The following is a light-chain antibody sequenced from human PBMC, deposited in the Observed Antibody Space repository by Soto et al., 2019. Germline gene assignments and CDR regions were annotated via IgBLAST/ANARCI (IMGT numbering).Light chain of an antibody. V-gene: IGKV3D-15*01. CDR1: QSVNTN. CDR3: QQRSDWPLT. J-gene: IGKJ4*01. CDR2: GAS. Sequence: EIVMTQSPATLYVSPGDSATLSCRASQSVNTNVAWYRQDPGQAPRLVIYGASTKAAGTPGRFTGSGSGTDFTLTISSLEPEDIAVYYCQQRSDWPLTFGGGTKVEIK.